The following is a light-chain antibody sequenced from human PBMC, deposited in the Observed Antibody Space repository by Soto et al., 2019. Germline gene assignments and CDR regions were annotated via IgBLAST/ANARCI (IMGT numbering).Light chain of an antibody. CDR1: SDDVGDYNY. CDR3: CSYAGNYYV. Sequence: QFALTQPRSVSGSPGQSVTISCTGTSDDVGDYNYVSWYQQHPGKAPKLMIYDVSKRPSGVPDRFSGSKSGNTASLTISGLQAEDEADYYCCSYAGNYYVFGTGTKVTDL. V-gene: IGLV2-11*01. J-gene: IGLJ1*01. CDR2: DVS.